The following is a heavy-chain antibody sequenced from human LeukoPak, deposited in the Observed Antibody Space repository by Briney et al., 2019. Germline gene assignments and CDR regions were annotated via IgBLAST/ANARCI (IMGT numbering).Heavy chain of an antibody. V-gene: IGHV3-66*01. CDR2: TYDGGIT. Sequence: GGSLRLSCAASGFTVSTKFMSWVRQAPGKGLEWVSVTYDGGITYYADSVKGRFTISGDNSKNMLFLQMNSLRAEDTAVYYCARFYDTSGYLDCWGQGTLVTVSS. CDR1: GFTVSTKF. CDR3: ARFYDTSGYLDC. D-gene: IGHD3-22*01. J-gene: IGHJ4*02.